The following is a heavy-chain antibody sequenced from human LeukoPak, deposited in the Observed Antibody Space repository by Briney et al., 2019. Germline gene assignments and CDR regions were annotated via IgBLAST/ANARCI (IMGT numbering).Heavy chain of an antibody. CDR2: IIPIFGTA. D-gene: IGHD3-3*01. J-gene: IGHJ5*02. CDR1: GYPFTSYH. Sequence: ASVKVSCKASGYPFTSYHMHWARQAPGQGVEWMGGIIPIFGTANYAQKFQGRVTITTDESTSTAYMELSSLRSEDTAVYYCARGRSDYDFLSGYPNWFDPWGQGTLVTVSS. V-gene: IGHV1-69*05. CDR3: ARGRSDYDFLSGYPNWFDP.